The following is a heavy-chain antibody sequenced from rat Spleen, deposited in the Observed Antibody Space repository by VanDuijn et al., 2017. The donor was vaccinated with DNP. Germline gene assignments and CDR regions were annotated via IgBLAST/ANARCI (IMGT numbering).Heavy chain of an antibody. J-gene: IGHJ3*01. CDR3: ARQDWERFAY. D-gene: IGHD5-1*01. CDR2: ISSGDDHT. Sequence: EVQLVKSGGGLVQPGRSLKLSCPASGFTFSDYAMAWARQAPGKGLEWVATISSGDDHTYYRDSVKGRFTISRDNSKNTQYLQMVSLRSEDTATYYCARQDWERFAYWGQGTLVTVSS. CDR1: GFTFSDYA. V-gene: IGHV5S13*01.